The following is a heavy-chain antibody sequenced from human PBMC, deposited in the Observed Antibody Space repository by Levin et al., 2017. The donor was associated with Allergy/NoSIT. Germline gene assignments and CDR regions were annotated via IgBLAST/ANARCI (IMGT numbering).Heavy chain of an antibody. Sequence: PAGGSLRLSCAASGFTFSNYAMSWVRQAPGKGLEWVSVISGSGASTHYADSVKGRFTISRDNSKNTLYLQMHSLRAEDTAVYYCAKSVWYGSGSYYNRGLDYFDYWGQGTLVTVSS. CDR3: AKSVWYGSGSYYNRGLDYFDY. V-gene: IGHV3-23*01. CDR1: GFTFSNYA. D-gene: IGHD3-10*01. CDR2: ISGSGAST. J-gene: IGHJ4*02.